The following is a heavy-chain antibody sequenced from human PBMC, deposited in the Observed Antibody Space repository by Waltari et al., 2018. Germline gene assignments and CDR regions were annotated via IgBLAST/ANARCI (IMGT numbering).Heavy chain of an antibody. V-gene: IGHV4-61*02. D-gene: IGHD6-6*01. CDR1: GASITSGGPW. CDR3: ARDRPGVSSSSPNYLHGMDV. CDR2: VFQTGVA. Sequence: QVQLQESGPGLVKPSQTLSLTCSVPGASITSGGPWWAWVRLSAGKGLEWVGQVFQTGVANYGPSLRSRVTMSLDTSRNEFSLRLTSVTAADTAIYFCARDRPGVSSSSPNYLHGMDVWGQGTMVTVSS. J-gene: IGHJ6*02.